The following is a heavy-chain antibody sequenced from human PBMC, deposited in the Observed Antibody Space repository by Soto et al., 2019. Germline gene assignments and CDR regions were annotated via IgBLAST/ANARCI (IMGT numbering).Heavy chain of an antibody. J-gene: IGHJ6*02. V-gene: IGHV1-3*01. D-gene: IGHD1-1*01. CDR3: ARGKGMEENYYFCGLDI. CDR1: GYSFSTST. Sequence: ASVKVSSKASGYSFSTSTMHWVRQAPGQRLEWIGCIHGGTAHSKLSQTHQYGISITRHTSASPAYMELSCLISEDTAVYYCARGKGMEENYYFCGLDIWGQGTTVTVSS. CDR2: IHGGTAHS.